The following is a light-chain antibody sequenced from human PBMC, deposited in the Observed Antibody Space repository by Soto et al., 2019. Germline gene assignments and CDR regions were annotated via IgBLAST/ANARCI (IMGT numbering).Light chain of an antibody. CDR2: GAS. CDR1: QSVGST. CDR3: QQYYNWPSRP. J-gene: IGKJ1*01. V-gene: IGKV3-15*01. Sequence: EIVMTQSPATLSVSPGERATLSCRASQSVGSTLAWYQQKPGQAPRLLVYGASTRVTGVPARFSGSGSGTDFTLTISSLQSEDFAVYYCQQYYNWPSRPFGQGTRVETK.